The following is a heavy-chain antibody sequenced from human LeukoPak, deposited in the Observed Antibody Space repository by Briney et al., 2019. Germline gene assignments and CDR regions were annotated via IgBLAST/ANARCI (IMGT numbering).Heavy chain of an antibody. V-gene: IGHV3-64*01. Sequence: GGSLRLSCVASGFTFSSYAMPWVRRSPGKGLESVSAIVSNGENTYYANSVKGRFTISRDNSKNTLYLQMDSLRAEDMAVYYCARVGYCRSTICYRLGAFDIWGQGTMVTVSS. D-gene: IGHD2-2*02. CDR1: GFTFSSYA. CDR2: IVSNGENT. CDR3: ARVGYCRSTICYRLGAFDI. J-gene: IGHJ3*02.